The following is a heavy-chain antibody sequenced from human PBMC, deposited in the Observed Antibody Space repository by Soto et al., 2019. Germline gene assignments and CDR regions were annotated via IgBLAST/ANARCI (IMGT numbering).Heavy chain of an antibody. V-gene: IGHV3-48*01. D-gene: IGHD3-10*01. CDR2: ISSSSSTI. Sequence: EVQLVESGGGLVQPGGSLRLSCAASGFTFSSYSMNWVRQAPGKGLEWVSYISSSSSTIYYAASVKGRSTISRDNPKTPLYLQMNTLRAEVTAVYYCASANYYGSPGDFDYWGQGTLVTVSS. CDR1: GFTFSSYS. J-gene: IGHJ4*02. CDR3: ASANYYGSPGDFDY.